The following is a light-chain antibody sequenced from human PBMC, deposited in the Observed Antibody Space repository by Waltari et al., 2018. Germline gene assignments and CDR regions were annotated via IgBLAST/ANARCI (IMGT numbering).Light chain of an antibody. J-gene: IGLJ1*01. CDR2: DVS. V-gene: IGLV2-8*01. CDR3: SSYAGSNNV. CDR1: SSDVGGYNF. Sequence: QSALTQPPFASGSPGQSVTISCTGTSSDVGGYNFVSWYQQHPGKVPKLMIYDVSKRPSGVPDRFSGSESGNTASLTVSGLQAGDEADYYCSSYAGSNNVFGTGTKVTVL.